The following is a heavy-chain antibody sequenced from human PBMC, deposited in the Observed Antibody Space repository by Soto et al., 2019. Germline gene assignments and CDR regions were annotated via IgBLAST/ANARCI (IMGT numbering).Heavy chain of an antibody. CDR3: ARGDYRIQLWHPVSLDY. Sequence: QVQLVQSGAEVKKPGASVKVSCKASGYTFTSYGISWVRQAPGQGLEWMGWISAYNGNTNYAQKLQGRVNMTTDTSTSTAYMELRSLRSDDTAVYYCARGDYRIQLWHPVSLDYWGQGTLVTVSS. D-gene: IGHD5-18*01. V-gene: IGHV1-18*01. CDR1: GYTFTSYG. J-gene: IGHJ4*02. CDR2: ISAYNGNT.